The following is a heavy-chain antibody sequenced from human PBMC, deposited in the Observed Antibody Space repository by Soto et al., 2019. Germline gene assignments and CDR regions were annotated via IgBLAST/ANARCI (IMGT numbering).Heavy chain of an antibody. J-gene: IGHJ6*02. Sequence: SVKVSCKASGGTFSSYAISWVRQAPGQGLEWMGGIIPIFGTANYAQKFQGRVTITADESTSTAYMELSSLRSEDTAVYYCARDNRSRAARKDYYYYYGMDVWGQGTRVTVSS. CDR1: GGTFSSYA. V-gene: IGHV1-69*13. D-gene: IGHD6-6*01. CDR3: ARDNRSRAARKDYYYYYGMDV. CDR2: IIPIFGTA.